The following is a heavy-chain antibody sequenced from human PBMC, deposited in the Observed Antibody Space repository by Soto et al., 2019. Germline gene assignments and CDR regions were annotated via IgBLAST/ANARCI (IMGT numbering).Heavy chain of an antibody. D-gene: IGHD2-15*01. J-gene: IGHJ4*02. CDR3: ARHGIQDGRTFDY. CDR2: IYYSGST. V-gene: IGHV4-39*01. Sequence: QLQLQESGPGLVKPSETLSLTCTVSAGSLSSSSYYWGWIRQPPGKGLEWIGSIYYSGSTYYNPSLKSRVTISVHTSKNQFSLKLSSVTAADTAVYYCARHGIQDGRTFDYWGQGTLVTVSS. CDR1: AGSLSSSSYY.